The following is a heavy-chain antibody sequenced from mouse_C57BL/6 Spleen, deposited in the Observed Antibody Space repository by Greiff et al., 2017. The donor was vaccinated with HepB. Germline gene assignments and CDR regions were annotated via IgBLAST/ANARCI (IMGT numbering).Heavy chain of an antibody. CDR1: GYTFTSYW. D-gene: IGHD4-1*01. Sequence: VQLQQPGAELVKPGASVKMSCKASGYTFTSYWITWVKQRPGQGLEWIGDIYPGSGSTNYNEKFKSKAPLTVATSSSTAYMQLSSLTSEDSAVYYCLTGTGDYWGQGTTLTVSS. J-gene: IGHJ2*01. CDR2: IYPGSGST. V-gene: IGHV1-55*01. CDR3: LTGTGDY.